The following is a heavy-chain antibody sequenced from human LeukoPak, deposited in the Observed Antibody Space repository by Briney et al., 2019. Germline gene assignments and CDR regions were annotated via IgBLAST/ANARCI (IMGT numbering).Heavy chain of an antibody. Sequence: GGPLRLPCTASGFTLGYHAMSWVRQAPGKGREGVGFIRSKDYGGTTEYAASIKRRFTISRDDSKSIAYLQMHSLKSEDTAVYYCTRQRGYSRGCLVYWGEGTLVTVSS. D-gene: IGHD6-19*01. V-gene: IGHV3-49*04. CDR3: TRQRGYSRGCLVY. CDR1: GFTLGYHA. J-gene: IGHJ4*02. CDR2: IRSKDYGGTT.